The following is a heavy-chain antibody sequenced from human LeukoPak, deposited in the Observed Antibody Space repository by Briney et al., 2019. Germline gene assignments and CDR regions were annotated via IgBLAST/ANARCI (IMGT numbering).Heavy chain of an antibody. CDR2: ISSSSSYI. Sequence: PGGSLRLSCAASGFTFSSYSMNWARQAPGKGLEWVSSISSSSSYIYYADSVKGRFTISRDNAKNSLYLQMNSLRAEDTAVYYCARERTYSSGWYYGYWGQGTLVTVSS. J-gene: IGHJ4*02. CDR1: GFTFSSYS. CDR3: ARERTYSSGWYYGY. V-gene: IGHV3-21*01. D-gene: IGHD6-19*01.